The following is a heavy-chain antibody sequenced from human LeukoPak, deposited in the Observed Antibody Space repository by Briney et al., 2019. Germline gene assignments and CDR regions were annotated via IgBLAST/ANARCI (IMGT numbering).Heavy chain of an antibody. CDR3: ARDWPANFDF. CDR2: IHPDGTEK. V-gene: IGHV3-7*01. CDR1: EFTFSSYG. Sequence: PGGSLRLSCAASEFTFSSYGMHWVRQAPGKGLEWVANIHPDGTEKYYVDSVKGRFTISRDNAENSLYLQMNSLRAEDTAVYFCARDWPANFDFWGQGTLVTVSS. J-gene: IGHJ4*02.